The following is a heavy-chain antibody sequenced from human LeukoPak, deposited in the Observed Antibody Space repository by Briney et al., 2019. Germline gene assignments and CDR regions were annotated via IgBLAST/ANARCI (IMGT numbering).Heavy chain of an antibody. V-gene: IGHV4-59*01. J-gene: IGHJ4*02. CDR2: IYYSGST. Sequence: SETLSLTGTVSGGSISSYYWSWIRQSPGKGLEWLGYIYYSGSTRYNPSLKSRILIYVDTSKNQFSLTLSSVTAADTAIYFCARDSHPQWELGGEFYFDYWGQGILVTVSS. CDR3: ARDSHPQWELGGEFYFDY. CDR1: GGSISSYY. D-gene: IGHD1-26*01.